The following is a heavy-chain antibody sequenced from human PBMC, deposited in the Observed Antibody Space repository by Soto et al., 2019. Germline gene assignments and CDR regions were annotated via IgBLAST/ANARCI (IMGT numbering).Heavy chain of an antibody. CDR2: ISYDGSNK. CDR3: ARVIRGDYYYYYGMDV. Sequence: GGSLRLSCAASGFTFSSYAMHWVRQAPGKGLEWVAVISYDGSNKYYADSVKGRFTISRDNSKNTLYLQMNSLRAEDTSVYYWARVIRGDYYYYYGMDVWGQGTTVTVSS. J-gene: IGHJ6*02. D-gene: IGHD3-10*01. CDR1: GFTFSSYA. V-gene: IGHV3-30-3*01.